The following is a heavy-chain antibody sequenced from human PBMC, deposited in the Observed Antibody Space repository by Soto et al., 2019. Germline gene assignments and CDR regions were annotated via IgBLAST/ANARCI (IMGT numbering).Heavy chain of an antibody. J-gene: IGHJ6*02. CDR1: GVSFNNNG. CDR2: VSPPFRTS. CDR3: ARVLCYGSGSYSPYGMDV. D-gene: IGHD3-10*01. Sequence: QVQLVQSGAEVKKPGSSVKVSCKTSGVSFNNNGIGWVRQAPGHGLEWMGGVSPPFRTSNYARKFQGRISITADASTGTVNMELSSLTSEDTAHYYCARVLCYGSGSYSPYGMDVWGQGTTVTVSS. V-gene: IGHV1-69*01.